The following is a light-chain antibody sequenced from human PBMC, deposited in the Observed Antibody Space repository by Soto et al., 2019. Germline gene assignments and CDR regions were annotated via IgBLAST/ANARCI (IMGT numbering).Light chain of an antibody. J-gene: IGLJ2*01. CDR3: SSYTATTTAV. V-gene: IGLV2-14*03. CDR1: SSDIGGYNF. CDR2: DVF. Sequence: QSALTQPASVSGSPGQSITIACTGSSSDIGGYNFVSWYQQHPGKAPKLLIYDVFKRPSGVSSRFSGSKSGNTASLTISGLRGDDEGDYYCSSYTATTTAVFGGGTKLT.